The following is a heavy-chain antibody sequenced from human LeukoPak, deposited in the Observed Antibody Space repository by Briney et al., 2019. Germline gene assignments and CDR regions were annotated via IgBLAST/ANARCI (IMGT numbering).Heavy chain of an antibody. CDR2: ISSSSNYI. CDR3: ARDSSITMIRGVKDY. V-gene: IGHV3-21*06. CDR1: GFTFSSYS. D-gene: IGHD3-10*01. Sequence: PGGSLRLSCAASGFTFSSYSMNWVRQAPGKGLEWVSSISSSSNYIYYADSVKGRFTISRDNAKNSLYLQMNSLKAEDTAVYYCARDSSITMIRGVKDYWGQGTLVTVSS. J-gene: IGHJ4*02.